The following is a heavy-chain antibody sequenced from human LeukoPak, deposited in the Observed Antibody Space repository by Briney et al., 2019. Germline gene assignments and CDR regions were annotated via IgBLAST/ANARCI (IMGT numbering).Heavy chain of an antibody. Sequence: GGSLRLSCAASGFTFSSYEMNWVRQAPGKGLEWVSYISSSGSTIYYADSVKGRFTISRDNAKNSLYLQMNSLRAGDTAVYYCARCTTVTTCWFDRWGKGTLVTVSS. CDR1: GFTFSSYE. J-gene: IGHJ5*02. V-gene: IGHV3-48*03. CDR2: ISSSGSTI. D-gene: IGHD4-17*01. CDR3: ARCTTVTTCWFDR.